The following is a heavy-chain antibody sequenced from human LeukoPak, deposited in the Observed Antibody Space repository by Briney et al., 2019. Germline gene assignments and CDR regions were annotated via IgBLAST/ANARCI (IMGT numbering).Heavy chain of an antibody. CDR3: ATGYYDSSGYYLFDY. CDR1: GYTLTELS. V-gene: IGHV1-24*01. J-gene: IGHJ4*02. D-gene: IGHD3-22*01. CDR2: FDPEDGET. Sequence: VASVKVSCKVSGYTLTELSMHWVRQAPGKGLEWMGGFDPEDGETIYAQKFQGRVTMTEDTSTDTAYMELSSLRSEDTAVYYCATGYYDSSGYYLFDYWGQGILVTVSS.